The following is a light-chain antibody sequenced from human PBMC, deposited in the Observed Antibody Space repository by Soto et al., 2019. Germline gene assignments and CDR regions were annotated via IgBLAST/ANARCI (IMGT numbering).Light chain of an antibody. CDR1: RTDVDGYDY. V-gene: IGLV2-14*03. CDR2: DVD. CDR3: TSYKSCTPFYV. Sequence: QSALTQPASVSGSPGHSIDISCTGVRTDVDGYDYVSWYHQHPGQAPQLIIDDVDNRPSGVYHRFSGSKSGDTASLAISGLQAEDEADYGCTSYKSCTPFYVFGTGTKVTGL. J-gene: IGLJ1*01.